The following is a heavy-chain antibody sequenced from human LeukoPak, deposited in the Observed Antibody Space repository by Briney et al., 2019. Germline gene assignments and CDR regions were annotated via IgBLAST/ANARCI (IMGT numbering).Heavy chain of an antibody. CDR2: IIPIFGTA. D-gene: IGHD3-22*01. J-gene: IGHJ3*02. CDR1: GGTFSSYA. V-gene: IGHV1-69*06. Sequence: ASVKVSCKASGGTFSSYAISWVRQAPGQGLEWMGGIIPIFGTANYAQKFQGRVTITADKSTSTAYMELSSLRSEDTAVYYCARALGSVVVMGMDAFDIWGQGTMVTVSS. CDR3: ARALGSVVVMGMDAFDI.